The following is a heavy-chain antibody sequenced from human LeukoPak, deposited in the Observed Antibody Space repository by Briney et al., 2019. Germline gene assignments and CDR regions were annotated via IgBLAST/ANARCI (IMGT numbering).Heavy chain of an antibody. V-gene: IGHV4-61*02. J-gene: IGHJ2*01. CDR1: GGSISSGSYY. Sequence: SETLSLTCTVSGGSISSGSYYWSWIRQPAGKGLEWIGRIYTSGSTNYNPSLKSRVTISVDTSKNQFSLKLSSVTAADTAVYYCARDLFGYGGFWYFDLWGRGTLVTVSS. D-gene: IGHD4-23*01. CDR2: IYTSGST. CDR3: ARDLFGYGGFWYFDL.